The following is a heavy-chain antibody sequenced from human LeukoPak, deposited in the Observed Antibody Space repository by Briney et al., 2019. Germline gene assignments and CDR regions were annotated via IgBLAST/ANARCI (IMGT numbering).Heavy chain of an antibody. V-gene: IGHV3-11*06. CDR3: ASSPVDTAMAHISFDY. CDR1: GFTFSGYY. J-gene: IGHJ4*02. Sequence: PGGSLRLSCAASGFTFSGYYMSWIRQAPGKGLEWVSYISSSSSYTNYADSVKGRFTISRDNVKNSLYLQMNSLRAEDTAVYYCASSPVDTAMAHISFDYWGQGTLVTVSS. CDR2: ISSSSSYT. D-gene: IGHD5-18*01.